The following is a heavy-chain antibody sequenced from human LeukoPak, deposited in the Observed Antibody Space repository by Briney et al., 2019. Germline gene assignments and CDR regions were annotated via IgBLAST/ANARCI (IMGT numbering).Heavy chain of an antibody. Sequence: GGSLRLSCAASGFTFSSYVMNWVRQAPGKGLEWVSVISGGGGRTYYADSVKGRFTIPRDKSKNTLFLQMSSLRAEDTAVYYCAKGGYCSSTSCYVGWFDPWGQGTLVTVSS. D-gene: IGHD2-2*01. CDR2: ISGGGGRT. CDR3: AKGGYCSSTSCYVGWFDP. J-gene: IGHJ5*02. V-gene: IGHV3-23*01. CDR1: GFTFSSYV.